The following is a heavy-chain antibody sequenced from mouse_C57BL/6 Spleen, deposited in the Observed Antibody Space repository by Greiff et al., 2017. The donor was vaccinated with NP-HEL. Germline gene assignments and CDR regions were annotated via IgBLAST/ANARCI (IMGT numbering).Heavy chain of an antibody. Sequence: VKLQESGPGLVQPSQSLSITCTVSGFSLTSYGVHWVRQSPGKGLEWLGVIWSGGSTDYNAAFISRLSISKDNSKSQVFFKMNSLQADDTAIYYCARGTTVVAYYAMDYWGQGTSVTVSS. CDR2: IWSGGST. V-gene: IGHV2-2*01. CDR1: GFSLTSYG. J-gene: IGHJ4*01. CDR3: ARGTTVVAYYAMDY. D-gene: IGHD1-1*01.